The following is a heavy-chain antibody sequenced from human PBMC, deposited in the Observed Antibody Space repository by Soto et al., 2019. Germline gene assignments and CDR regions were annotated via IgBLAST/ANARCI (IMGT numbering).Heavy chain of an antibody. CDR3: ARDSDGDYVGAFDI. V-gene: IGHV1-69*13. CDR2: IIPIFGTA. Sequence: SVKVSCKASGGTFSSYAISWVRQAPGQGLEWMGGIIPIFGTANYAQKFQGRVTITADESTGTAYMELSSLRSEDTAVYYCARDSDGDYVGAFDIWGQGTMVTVSS. J-gene: IGHJ3*02. D-gene: IGHD4-17*01. CDR1: GGTFSSYA.